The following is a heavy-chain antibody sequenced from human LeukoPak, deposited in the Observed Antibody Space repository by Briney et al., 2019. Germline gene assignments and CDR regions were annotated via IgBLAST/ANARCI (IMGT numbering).Heavy chain of an antibody. V-gene: IGHV4-30-2*01. CDR1: GGSISSGGYS. D-gene: IGHD6-25*01. CDR2: IYHSGST. Sequence: PSETLSLTCAVSGGSISSGGYSWSWIRQPPGKGLEWIGYIYHSGSTYYNPSLKSRVTISVDGSKNQFSLKLSSVTAADTAVYYCAREDSSGYWFDPWGQGTLVTVSS. J-gene: IGHJ5*02. CDR3: AREDSSGYWFDP.